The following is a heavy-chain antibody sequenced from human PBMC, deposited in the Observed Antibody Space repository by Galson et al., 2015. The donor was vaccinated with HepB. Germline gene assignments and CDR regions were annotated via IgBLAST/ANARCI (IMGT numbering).Heavy chain of an antibody. D-gene: IGHD2-2*01. V-gene: IGHV3-11*06. CDR3: ARSKGTGLGYCSSTSCPPLNHDAFDI. J-gene: IGHJ3*02. Sequence: CAASGFTFSDYYMSWIRQAPGKGLEWISCISSSSSYTNYADSVKGRFTISRDNAKNSLYLQMNSLRAEDTAVYYCARSKGTGLGYCSSTSCPPLNHDAFDIWGQGTMVTVSS. CDR2: ISSSSSYT. CDR1: GFTFSDYY.